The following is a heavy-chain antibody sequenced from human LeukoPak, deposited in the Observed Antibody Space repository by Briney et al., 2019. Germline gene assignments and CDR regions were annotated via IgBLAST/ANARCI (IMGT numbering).Heavy chain of an antibody. V-gene: IGHV1-69*13. D-gene: IGHD6-13*01. CDR2: IIPIFGTA. CDR3: ARAGARIAAAGALDY. J-gene: IGHJ4*02. Sequence: ASVKVSCKASGGTFSSYAISWVRQAPGQGLEWMEGIIPIFGTANYAQKFQGRVTITADESTSTAYMELSSLRSEDTAVYYCARAGARIAAAGALDYWGQGTLVTVSS. CDR1: GGTFSSYA.